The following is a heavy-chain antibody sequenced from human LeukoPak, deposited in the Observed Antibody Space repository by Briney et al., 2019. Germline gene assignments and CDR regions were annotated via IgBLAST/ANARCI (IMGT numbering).Heavy chain of an antibody. CDR1: GYTLTELS. CDR3: ATDWGNSGSYYELDY. D-gene: IGHD1-26*01. Sequence: ASVKVSCKVSGYTLTELSMHWVRQAPGKGLEWMGGLDPEDGETINAQKFQGRVTMTEDTSTDTAYMELSSLRSEDTAVYYCATDWGNSGSYYELDYWGQGTLVTVSS. J-gene: IGHJ4*02. V-gene: IGHV1-24*01. CDR2: LDPEDGET.